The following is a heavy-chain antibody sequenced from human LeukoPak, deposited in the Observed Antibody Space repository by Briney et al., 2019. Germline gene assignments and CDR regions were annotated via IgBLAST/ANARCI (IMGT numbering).Heavy chain of an antibody. D-gene: IGHD3-22*01. V-gene: IGHV1-2*02. CDR3: ARDRTDRLGSGYYHPPPIDY. CDR2: INPNSGGT. Sequence: PAASVKVSCKASGYTFTGYYMHWVRQAPGQGLEWMGWINPNSGGTNYAQKFQGRVTMTRDTSISTAYMELSRLRSDDTAVYYCARDRTDRLGSGYYHPPPIDYWGQGTLVTVSS. CDR1: GYTFTGYY. J-gene: IGHJ4*02.